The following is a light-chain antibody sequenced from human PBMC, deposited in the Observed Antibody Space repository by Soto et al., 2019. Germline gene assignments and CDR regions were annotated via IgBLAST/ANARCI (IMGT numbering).Light chain of an antibody. CDR1: SSNIETNL. CDR3: PATDDRLTGPV. J-gene: IGLJ2*01. V-gene: IGLV1-47*02. CDR2: NND. Sequence: QSVLTQPPSASGTPGQRVTISCSGSSSNIETNLVHWYQHLPGASPRLLIYNNDQRPSGVAARFSASMSGTSPSLAISGLRSEDEAGYYCPATDDRLTGPVVGGGTKLTVL.